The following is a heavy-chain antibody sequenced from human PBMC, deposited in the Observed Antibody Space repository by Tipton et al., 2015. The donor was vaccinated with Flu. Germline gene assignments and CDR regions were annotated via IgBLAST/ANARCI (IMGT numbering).Heavy chain of an antibody. CDR2: IHRSGNT. D-gene: IGHD5-24*01. CDR1: GDSIGYPYY. CDR3: ARAGAHGYTLVQDS. Sequence: TLSLTCSVSGDSIGYPYYWGWIRQAPGKGLEWIGNIHRSGNTYHNPSLKSRVTISVDTSENNFSLKLTAVTAADTAVYYCARAGAHGYTLVQDSWGQGALVTVSS. V-gene: IGHV4-38-2*02. J-gene: IGHJ4*02.